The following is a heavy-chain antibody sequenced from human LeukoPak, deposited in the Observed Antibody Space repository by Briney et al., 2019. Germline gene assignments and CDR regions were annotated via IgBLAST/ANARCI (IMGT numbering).Heavy chain of an antibody. J-gene: IGHJ4*02. V-gene: IGHV3-33*01. CDR3: AREDLGWGYFDY. D-gene: IGHD7-27*01. CDR2: IWYDGSDK. CDR1: GFTFCTYG. Sequence: GGSLRLSCSASGFTFCTYGMHWVRQAPGKGLEWVAVIWYDGSDKYYADSVKGRFTISRDNSKNTLYLQMNSLRAEDTAVYHCAREDLGWGYFDYWGQGTLVTVSS.